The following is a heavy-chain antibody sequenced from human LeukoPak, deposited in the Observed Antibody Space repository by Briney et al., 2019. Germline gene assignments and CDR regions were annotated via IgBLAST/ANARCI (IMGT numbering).Heavy chain of an antibody. CDR2: IKQDGSEK. Sequence: PGGSLRLSCAASGFTFSSYWMSWVRQAPGKGLEWVANIKQDGSEKYYVDSVKGRFTISRDNAKNSLFLQMNSLRVEDTAVYYCARDLWSEHYDILTGYYGAFDIWGQGTMVTVSS. J-gene: IGHJ3*02. CDR1: GFTFSSYW. V-gene: IGHV3-7*01. CDR3: ARDLWSEHYDILTGYYGAFDI. D-gene: IGHD3-9*01.